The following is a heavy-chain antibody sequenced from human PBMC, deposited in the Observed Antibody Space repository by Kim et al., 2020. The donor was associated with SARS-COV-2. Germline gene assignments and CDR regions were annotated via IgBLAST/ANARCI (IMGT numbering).Heavy chain of an antibody. Sequence: ASVKVSCKASGYTFNHYGINWVRQTRGHGLELVGWVSDYNGNAYSVPKFQGRVFMTTDTLASTAFLEVKRLRSDDTAIYYCARRANADWVSPPFYFHMDVWGEGTAVTVSS. D-gene: IGHD3-9*01. CDR3: ARRANADWVSPPFYFHMDV. V-gene: IGHV1-18*04. CDR1: GYTFNHYG. J-gene: IGHJ6*03. CDR2: VSDYNGNA.